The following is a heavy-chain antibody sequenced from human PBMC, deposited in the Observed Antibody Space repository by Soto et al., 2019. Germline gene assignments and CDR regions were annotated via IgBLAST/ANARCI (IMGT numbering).Heavy chain of an antibody. J-gene: IGHJ4*02. CDR3: AKEAIRGEVPAALNPDS. CDR2: VSYNGRRE. CDR1: GFTFSSYG. D-gene: IGHD2-2*01. Sequence: GGAPRLSCVASGFTFSSYGMHWVSQARGKGLVGVAVVSYNGRREYYADSVKSRFSISRDNSKHTLYVPMNTLRDEDTAVYYCAKEAIRGEVPAALNPDSGGEGTLVTVS. V-gene: IGHV3-30*18.